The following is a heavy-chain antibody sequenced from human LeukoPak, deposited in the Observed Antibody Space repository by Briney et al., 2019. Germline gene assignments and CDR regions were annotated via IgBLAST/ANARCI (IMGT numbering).Heavy chain of an antibody. J-gene: IGHJ4*02. D-gene: IGHD3-10*01. CDR2: ISSSSSTI. CDR3: ATTVRGVIITGRRFDY. CDR1: GFTLSSYG. Sequence: PGGSLRLSCAASGFTLSSYGMTWVRQAPGKGLEWVSYISSSSSTIYYADSVKGRFTISRDNAKNSLYLQMNSLRAEDTAVYYCATTVRGVIITGRRFDYWGQGTLVTVSS. V-gene: IGHV3-48*01.